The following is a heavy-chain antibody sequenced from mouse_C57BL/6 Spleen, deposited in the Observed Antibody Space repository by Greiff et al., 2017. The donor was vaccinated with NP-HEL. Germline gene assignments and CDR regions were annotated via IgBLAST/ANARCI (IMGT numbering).Heavy chain of an antibody. J-gene: IGHJ2*01. CDR2: IDPEDGDT. Sequence: VHVKQSGAELVRPGASVKLSCTASGFNIKDYYMHWVKQRPEQGLEWIGRIDPEDGDTEYAPKFQGKATMTADTSSNTAYLQLSSLTSEDTAVYYCTTSYYSNPGDYWGQGTTLTVSS. V-gene: IGHV14-1*01. D-gene: IGHD2-5*01. CDR3: TTSYYSNPGDY. CDR1: GFNIKDYY.